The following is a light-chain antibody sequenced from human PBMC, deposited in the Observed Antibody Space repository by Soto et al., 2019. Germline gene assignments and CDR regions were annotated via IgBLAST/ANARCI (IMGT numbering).Light chain of an antibody. CDR3: QHRSNWPLT. CDR1: QSVSSY. J-gene: IGKJ4*01. CDR2: DAS. V-gene: IGKV3-11*01. Sequence: EIVLTQSPAALSLSPGDRATLSCRASQSVSSYLAWYQQKPGQSPRLLIYDASNRATGVPARFSASGSGTDFTLTISSLEPEDFAVYYCQHRSNWPLTFGGGIKVDIK.